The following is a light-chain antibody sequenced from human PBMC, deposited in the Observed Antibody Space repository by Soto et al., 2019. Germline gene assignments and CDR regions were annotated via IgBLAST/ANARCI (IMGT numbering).Light chain of an antibody. CDR1: QSVSSSY. J-gene: IGKJ1*01. V-gene: IGKV3-20*01. CDR3: QQYGRSRT. Sequence: ESVLTQSPGTLSLSPGERATLSCRASQSVSSSYLAWYQQKPGQAPRLLIYGASSRATGIPDRFSGSGSGTDFTLTISIRAPEDLAVYYCQQYGRSRTFGQGTKVEI. CDR2: GAS.